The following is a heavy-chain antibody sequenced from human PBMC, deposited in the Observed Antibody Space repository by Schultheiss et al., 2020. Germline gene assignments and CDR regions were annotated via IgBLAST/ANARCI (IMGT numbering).Heavy chain of an antibody. Sequence: ASVKVSCKASGYTFTSYYMHWVRQAPGQGLEWMGWISAYNGNTNYAQKLQGRVTMTTDTSTSTAYMELRSLRSDDTAVYYCARGLYPPQEFDPWGQGTLVNVYS. D-gene: IGHD2-8*01. V-gene: IGHV1-18*04. CDR1: GYTFTSYY. CDR2: ISAYNGNT. CDR3: ARGLYPPQEFDP. J-gene: IGHJ5*02.